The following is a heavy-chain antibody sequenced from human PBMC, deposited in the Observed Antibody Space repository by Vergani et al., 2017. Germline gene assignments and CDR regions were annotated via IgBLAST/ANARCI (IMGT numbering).Heavy chain of an antibody. D-gene: IGHD3-10*01. CDR3: AKAGSVTSGSLQYNFSLDV. CDR2: ISNDGSKK. CDR1: GFSFSSHA. Sequence: QVQLAESGGGRVQPGRSLRLSCAASGFSFSSHAIHWVRQAPGKGLEWVAVISNDGSKKYYAESVKGRFTISRDNSKNTLDLQMNSLRTQDTAVYYCAKAGSVTSGSLQYNFSLDVWGKGTTVTVS. V-gene: IGHV3-30*18. J-gene: IGHJ6*03.